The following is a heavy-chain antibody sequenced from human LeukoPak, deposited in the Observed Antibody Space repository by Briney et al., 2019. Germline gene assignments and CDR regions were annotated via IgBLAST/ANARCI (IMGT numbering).Heavy chain of an antibody. CDR1: GLTLSGYA. Sequence: GGSLRLSCAASGLTLSGYAMHWVRQAPGKGLEWVAVISNDGSNKYYADSVKGRFTISRDNSNNTLYLQMNSLRPEDTAVYYCARVIHRYNWDYAVPHFDYWGQGTLVTVSS. V-gene: IGHV3-30*04. D-gene: IGHD1-7*01. J-gene: IGHJ4*02. CDR3: ARVIHRYNWDYAVPHFDY. CDR2: ISNDGSNK.